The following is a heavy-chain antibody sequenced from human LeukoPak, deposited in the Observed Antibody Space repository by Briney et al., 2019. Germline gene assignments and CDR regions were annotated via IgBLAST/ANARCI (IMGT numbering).Heavy chain of an antibody. D-gene: IGHD6-6*01. Sequence: GGSLRLSCAASGFTFSSYAMSWVRQAQGKGLEWVSAISGSGSSTYYADSVKGRFTISRDNSKNTLYLQMNSLRAEDTAVYYSATRRLVRNAFDTRGQGTMVTVSS. CDR3: ATRRLVRNAFDT. CDR2: ISGSGSST. V-gene: IGHV3-23*01. CDR1: GFTFSSYA. J-gene: IGHJ3*02.